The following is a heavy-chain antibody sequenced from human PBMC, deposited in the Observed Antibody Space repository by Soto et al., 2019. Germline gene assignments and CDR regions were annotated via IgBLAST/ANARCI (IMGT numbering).Heavy chain of an antibody. D-gene: IGHD6-6*01. CDR2: INPSGGST. Sequence: QVQLVQSGAEVKKPGASVKVSCKASGYTFTSYYMHWVRQAPGQGLEWMGIINPSGGSTSYAQKFQGRITMARDTSTSTVYMELSSLRSEDTAVYYGASQIAARLRYYGMDVWGQGTTVTVSS. J-gene: IGHJ6*02. V-gene: IGHV1-46*01. CDR3: ASQIAARLRYYGMDV. CDR1: GYTFTSYY.